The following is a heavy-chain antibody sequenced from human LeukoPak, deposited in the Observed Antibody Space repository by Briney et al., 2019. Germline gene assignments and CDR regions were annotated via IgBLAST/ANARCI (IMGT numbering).Heavy chain of an antibody. D-gene: IGHD3-9*01. CDR2: FDPEDGET. V-gene: IGHV1-24*01. CDR3: ATEGVLRYFDWLRY. Sequence: ASVKVSCKVSGYTLTELSMHWVRQAPGKGLEWMGGFDPEDGETTYAQKFQGRVTMTEDTSTDTAYMELSSLRSEDTAVYYCATEGVLRYFDWLRYWGQGTLVTVSS. J-gene: IGHJ4*02. CDR1: GYTLTELS.